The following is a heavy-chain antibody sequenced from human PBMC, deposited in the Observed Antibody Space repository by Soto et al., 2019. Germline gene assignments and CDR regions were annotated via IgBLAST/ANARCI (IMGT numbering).Heavy chain of an antibody. CDR3: ARGSSWFGMEV. CDR2: MNPNSGNT. J-gene: IGHJ6*01. D-gene: IGHD6-13*01. CDR1: GYTFTSYD. Sequence: ASVKVSCKASGYTFTSYDINWVRQASGQGLEWMGWMNPNSGNTGYAQKFQGRVTMTRNTSISTAYMELSSLRSEDTAVYYCARGSSWFGMEVLGQGTTVKVSS. V-gene: IGHV1-8*01.